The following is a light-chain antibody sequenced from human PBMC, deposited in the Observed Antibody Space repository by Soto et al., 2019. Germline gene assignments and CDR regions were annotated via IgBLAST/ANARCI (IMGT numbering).Light chain of an antibody. V-gene: IGKV1-5*03. CDR1: QNINRW. CDR3: LQYNVYPLS. J-gene: IGKJ4*01. Sequence: DIQMTQFPSTLAASVGDRVTITCRARQNINRWLAWYQQRPGKAPNLLIHKASTLEVGVPSRFSGSASGTEFTLTISSLQPDDFAVYFCLQYNVYPLSFGGGTKVGIK. CDR2: KAS.